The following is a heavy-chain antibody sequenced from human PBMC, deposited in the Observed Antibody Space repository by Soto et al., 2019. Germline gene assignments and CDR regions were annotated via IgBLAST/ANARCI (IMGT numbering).Heavy chain of an antibody. CDR3: AKSVGSGSYPPNYFDY. CDR1: GFTFSSYA. D-gene: IGHD3-10*01. J-gene: IGHJ4*02. CDR2: ISYDGSNK. V-gene: IGHV3-30-3*02. Sequence: GGSLRLSCAASGFTFSSYAMHWVRQAPGKGLEWVAVISYDGSNKYYADSVKGRFTISRDNSKNTLYLQMNSLRAEDTAVYYCAKSVGSGSYPPNYFDYWGQGTLVTVSS.